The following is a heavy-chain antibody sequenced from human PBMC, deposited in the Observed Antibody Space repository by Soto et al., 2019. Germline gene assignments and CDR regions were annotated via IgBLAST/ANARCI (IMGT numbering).Heavy chain of an antibody. CDR3: ATVPRSPTPSYYYYGMDV. J-gene: IGHJ6*02. CDR1: GYTLTELS. D-gene: IGHD2-15*01. Sequence: QVQLVQSGAEVKKPGASVKVSCKVSGYTLTELSMHWVRQAPGKGLEWMGGFDPEDGETIYAQKFQGRVTMTEDTSTDTAYMELSSLRSEDTAVYYCATVPRSPTPSYYYYGMDVWGQGTTVTVSS. CDR2: FDPEDGET. V-gene: IGHV1-24*01.